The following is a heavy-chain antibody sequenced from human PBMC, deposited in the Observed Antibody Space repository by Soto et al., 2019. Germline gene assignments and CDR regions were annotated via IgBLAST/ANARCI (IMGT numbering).Heavy chain of an antibody. V-gene: IGHV2-5*02. CDR1: GFSLSADGVG. CDR3: AHAYGGTSWPNDVFDV. Sequence: KESGPTLVTPTQTLTLTCTFSGFSLSADGVGVGWIRQPPGKALEWLALIYWDDDQRYSPSLKTRLTITKDTSKNQVVLTMTNMDPVDTATYYCAHAYGGTSWPNDVFDVWGQGTVVTVSS. J-gene: IGHJ3*01. D-gene: IGHD2-2*01. CDR2: IYWDDDQ.